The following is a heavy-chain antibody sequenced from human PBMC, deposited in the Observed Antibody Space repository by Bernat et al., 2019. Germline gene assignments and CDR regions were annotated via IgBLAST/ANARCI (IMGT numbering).Heavy chain of an antibody. J-gene: IGHJ5*02. V-gene: IGHV4-34*01. Sequence: QVQLQQWGAGLLKPSETLSLTCAVYGGSFSGYYWSWIRQPPGKGREWIGEINHSGSTNYNPSLKSRVTISVDTSKNQFSLKLSSVTAADTAVYYCARVYYYGSGSYYNSERREDNWFDPWGQGTLVTVSS. CDR1: GGSFSGYY. CDR3: ARVYYYGSGSYYNSERREDNWFDP. CDR2: INHSGST. D-gene: IGHD3-10*01.